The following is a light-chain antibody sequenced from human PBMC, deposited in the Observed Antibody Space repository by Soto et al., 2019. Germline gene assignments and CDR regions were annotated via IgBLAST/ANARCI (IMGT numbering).Light chain of an antibody. V-gene: IGKV1-39*01. CDR1: RNISNS. CDR3: QQTFRVPLT. Sequence: DIQMTQSPSSLSASVGDTVTVTCRASRNISNSLNWYQQKPWEAPKLLMYAASSLQSGFPSRFSGSGSGTDFTLTISSLQPEDFATYYCQQTFRVPLTFGGGYKLEV. CDR2: AAS. J-gene: IGKJ4*01.